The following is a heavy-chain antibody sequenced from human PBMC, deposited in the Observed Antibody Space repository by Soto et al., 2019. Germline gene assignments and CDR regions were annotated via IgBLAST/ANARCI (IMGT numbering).Heavy chain of an antibody. D-gene: IGHD4-17*01. CDR1: GYTFTSYG. CDR2: ISAYNGNT. J-gene: IGHJ5*02. Sequence: ASVKVSCKASGYTFTSYGISWVRQAPGQGLEWMGWISAYNGNTNYAQKLQGRVTMTTDTSTSTAYMELRSLRSDDTAVYYCARDNGMTTVTALTYNWFDPWGQGTLVTVSS. V-gene: IGHV1-18*01. CDR3: ARDNGMTTVTALTYNWFDP.